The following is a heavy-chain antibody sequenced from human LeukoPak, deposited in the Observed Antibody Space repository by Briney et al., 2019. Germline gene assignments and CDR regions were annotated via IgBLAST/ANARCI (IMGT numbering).Heavy chain of an antibody. CDR2: ISYDGSNK. CDR1: GFTFSSYG. J-gene: IGHJ3*02. CDR3: ARPRIPAAPFDAFDI. V-gene: IGHV3-30*03. Sequence: GGSLRLSCAASGFTFSSYGMHWVRQAPGKGLEWVAVISYDGSNKYYADSVKGRFTISRDNSKNTLYLQMNSLRAEDTAVYYCARPRIPAAPFDAFDIWGQGTMVTVSS. D-gene: IGHD2-2*01.